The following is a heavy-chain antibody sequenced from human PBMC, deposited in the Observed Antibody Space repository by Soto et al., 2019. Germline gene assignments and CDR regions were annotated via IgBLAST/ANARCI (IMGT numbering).Heavy chain of an antibody. CDR1: GGSISSGGYY. CDR3: ARDRSDILTGYYRASRRGWFDP. D-gene: IGHD3-9*01. V-gene: IGHV4-31*03. CDR2: IYYSGST. J-gene: IGHJ5*02. Sequence: QVQLQESGPGLVKPSQTLSLTCTVSGGSISSGGYYWSWIRQHPGKGLEWIGYIYYSGSTYYNPSLKRRVTISVDTSKNQFSLKLSSVTAADTAVYYCARDRSDILTGYYRASRRGWFDPWGQGTLVTVSS.